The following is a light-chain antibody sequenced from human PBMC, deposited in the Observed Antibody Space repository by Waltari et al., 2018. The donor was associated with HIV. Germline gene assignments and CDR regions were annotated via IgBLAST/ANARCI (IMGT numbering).Light chain of an antibody. CDR2: GAS. CDR1: QGVSIN. J-gene: IGKJ4*01. Sequence: VMTQSPATLSVSPVERATLSCRASQGVSINLAWHQQKPGQAPRLLIYGASTRATGIPARFSGSGAGTEFTLTISSLQSEDFAVYYCQQYNDWPLTFGGGTKVEIK. V-gene: IGKV3-15*01. CDR3: QQYNDWPLT.